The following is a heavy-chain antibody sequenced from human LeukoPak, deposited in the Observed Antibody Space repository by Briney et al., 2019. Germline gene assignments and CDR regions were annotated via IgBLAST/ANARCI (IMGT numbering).Heavy chain of an antibody. Sequence: ASVKVSCKASEYTFTSYAIHWVRQAPGQRLEWMGWINAGNGNTKYSQEFQGRVTITRDTSATTAYMELSSLRSEDMGVYYCARDTPYYYDSSGYELDYWGQGTLVTVSS. CDR3: ARDTPYYYDSSGYELDY. J-gene: IGHJ4*02. V-gene: IGHV1-3*03. CDR1: EYTFTSYA. CDR2: INAGNGNT. D-gene: IGHD3-22*01.